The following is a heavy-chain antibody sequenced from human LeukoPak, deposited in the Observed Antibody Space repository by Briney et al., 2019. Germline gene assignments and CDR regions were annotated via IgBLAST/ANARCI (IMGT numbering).Heavy chain of an antibody. V-gene: IGHV3-7*01. J-gene: IGHJ4*02. CDR1: GFTFSSSW. Sequence: PGGSLRLSCAASGFTFSSSWMTWVRQAPGRGLEWVANIKQDGSQKYYVDSMKGRSIISRDNAKNSLDLQMSSLRVEDTAVYYCMCWGTDNHWGQGILVTVSS. CDR3: MCWGTDNH. D-gene: IGHD7-27*01. CDR2: IKQDGSQK.